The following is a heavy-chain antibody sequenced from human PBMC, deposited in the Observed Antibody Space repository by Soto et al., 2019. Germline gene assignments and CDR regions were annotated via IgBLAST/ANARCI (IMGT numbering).Heavy chain of an antibody. J-gene: IGHJ6*02. D-gene: IGHD2-2*01. CDR1: GFTFSSYA. V-gene: IGHV3-23*01. CDR2: IGESGTPT. CDR3: ARHIPCVRYYGMDV. Sequence: EVQLLESGGALVQPGGSLRLSCAASGFTFSSYAMKWVRQAPGKGLEWVSLIGESGTPTDYADAVEGRFTISRDNSGNTVFLAMYSLRAEGTAVYYCARHIPCVRYYGMDVWGQGTTVTVSS.